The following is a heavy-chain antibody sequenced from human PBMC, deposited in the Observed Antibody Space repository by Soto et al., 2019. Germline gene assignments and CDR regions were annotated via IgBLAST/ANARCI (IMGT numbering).Heavy chain of an antibody. CDR2: IIRDGSST. D-gene: IGHD6-13*01. CDR1: GFTFSSYW. CDR3: GRGGSGIYGMDI. V-gene: IGHV3-74*01. J-gene: IGHJ6*02. Sequence: EVQLVESGGGLVQPGGSLRLACAASGFTFSSYWMHWVRQAPGEGLVWISRIIRDGSSTNYADSVKGRFTISRDNAKNTLYLEINSLRADDTAVYFCGRGGSGIYGMDIWGQGTTVIVSS.